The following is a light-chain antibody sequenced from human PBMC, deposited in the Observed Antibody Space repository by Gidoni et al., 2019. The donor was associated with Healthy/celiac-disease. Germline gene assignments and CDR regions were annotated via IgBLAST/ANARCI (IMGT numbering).Light chain of an antibody. CDR1: QSLLHSNGYNY. J-gene: IGKJ1*01. CDR3: MQTLQTSWT. CDR2: LGS. Sequence: DIVMTQSPLSLLVTPGEPASIPCRSSQSLLHSNGYNYLYWYLQKPGQAPQLLIYLGSNRASGVPDRFSGSGSGTDFTLKISRVEAEDVGVYYCMQTLQTSWTFGQGTKVEIK. V-gene: IGKV2-28*01.